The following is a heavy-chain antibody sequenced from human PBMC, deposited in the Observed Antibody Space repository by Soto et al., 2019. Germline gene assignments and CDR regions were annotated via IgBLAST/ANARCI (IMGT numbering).Heavy chain of an antibody. CDR1: GGSISSSSYY. J-gene: IGHJ5*02. Sequence: QLQLQESGPGLVKPSETLSLTCTVSGGSISSSSYYWGWIRQPPGQGLEWFGSIYSRGSTYYNSSLKSRVTIPVDTSKNQSSLKLSSVTAADTAVYYCASTDSYAYGDDWTTSVPMVGWFDPWGQGNLVTASS. CDR2: IYSRGST. V-gene: IGHV4-39*01. D-gene: IGHD4-17*01. CDR3: ASTDSYAYGDDWTTSVPMVGWFDP.